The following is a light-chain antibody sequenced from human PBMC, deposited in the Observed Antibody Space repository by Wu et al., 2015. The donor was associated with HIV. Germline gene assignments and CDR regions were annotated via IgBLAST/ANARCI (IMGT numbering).Light chain of an antibody. J-gene: IGKJ1*01. CDR1: QSVSSSY. V-gene: IGKV3-20*01. CDR3: QQYGSAPRT. CDR2: GAS. Sequence: EIVLTQSPGTLSLSPGERATLSCRASQSVSSSYLAWYQQKPGKAPRLLIYGASSRATGIPDRFSGSGSGTDFTLTIRRLESEDFAVYYCQQYGSAPRTFGQGTRVEIK.